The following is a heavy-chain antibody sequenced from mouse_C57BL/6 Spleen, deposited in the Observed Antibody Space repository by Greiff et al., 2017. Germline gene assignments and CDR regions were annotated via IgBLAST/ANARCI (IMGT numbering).Heavy chain of an antibody. V-gene: IGHV1-54*01. CDR2: INPGSGGT. CDR3: ARSSYYGSSRYAMDY. D-gene: IGHD1-1*01. CDR1: GYAFTNYL. J-gene: IGHJ4*01. Sequence: VQLQQSGAELVRPGTSVKVSCKASGYAFTNYLIEWVKQRPGQGLEWIGVINPGSGGTNYNEKFKGKATLTADKSSSTAYMQLSSLTSEDSAVYFCARSSYYGSSRYAMDYWGQGTSGPVSS.